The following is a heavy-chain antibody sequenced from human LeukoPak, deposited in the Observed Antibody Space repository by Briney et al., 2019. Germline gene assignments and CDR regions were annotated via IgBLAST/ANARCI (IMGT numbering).Heavy chain of an antibody. J-gene: IGHJ4*02. V-gene: IGHV3-30-3*01. CDR2: ISYDGSNK. Sequence: GRSLRLSCAASGFTFSSYAMHWVRQAPGKGLEWVAVISYDGSNKYYADSVKGRFTISRDNSKNTLYLQMNSLRAEDTAAYYCARDLMQTTVTTDYFDYWGQGTLVTVSS. CDR1: GFTFSSYA. CDR3: ARDLMQTTVTTDYFDY. D-gene: IGHD4-17*01.